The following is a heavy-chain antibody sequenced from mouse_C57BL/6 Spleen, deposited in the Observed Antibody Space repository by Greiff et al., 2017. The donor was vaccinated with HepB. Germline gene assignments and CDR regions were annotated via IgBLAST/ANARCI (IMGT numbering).Heavy chain of an antibody. D-gene: IGHD1-1*01. CDR2: IYPGDGDT. CDR3: ARRRDYYGSSRFDY. Sequence: VMLVESGAELVKPGASVKISCKASGYAFSSYWMNWVKQRPGKGLEWIGQIYPGDGDTNYNGKFKGKATLTADKSSSTAYMQLSSLTSADSAVYFCARRRDYYGSSRFDYWGQGTTLTVSS. J-gene: IGHJ2*01. CDR1: GYAFSSYW. V-gene: IGHV1-80*01.